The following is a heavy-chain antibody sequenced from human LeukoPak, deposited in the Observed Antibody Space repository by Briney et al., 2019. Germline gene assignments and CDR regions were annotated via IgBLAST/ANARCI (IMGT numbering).Heavy chain of an antibody. D-gene: IGHD6-13*01. CDR3: ARDLAAGNYYYYFMDV. V-gene: IGHV3-7*01. CDR1: GFTFTNHW. CDR2: IREDGSET. Sequence: GGSLRLSCVATGFTFTNHWMSWVRQTIGKGLKCVAKIREDGSETHYVDSVKGRFTISRDNARNSLYLQMNSLRAEDTAVYYCARDLAAGNYYYYFMDVWDKGTTVTISS. J-gene: IGHJ6*03.